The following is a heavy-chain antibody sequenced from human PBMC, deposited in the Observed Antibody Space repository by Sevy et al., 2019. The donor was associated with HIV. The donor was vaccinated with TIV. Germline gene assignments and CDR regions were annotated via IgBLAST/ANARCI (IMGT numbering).Heavy chain of an antibody. V-gene: IGHV1-24*01. Sequence: ASVKVSCKVSGYTLTELSMHWARQAPGKGLEWMGGFDPEDGETIYAQKFQGRVTMTEDTSTDTAYMELSSLRSEDTAVYYCARRAPYCSSTSCSRQYYFDYWGQGTLVTVSS. D-gene: IGHD2-2*01. CDR3: ARRAPYCSSTSCSRQYYFDY. CDR2: FDPEDGET. CDR1: GYTLTELS. J-gene: IGHJ4*02.